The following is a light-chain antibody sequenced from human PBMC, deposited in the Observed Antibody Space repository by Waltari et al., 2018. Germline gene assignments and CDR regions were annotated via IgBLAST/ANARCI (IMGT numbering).Light chain of an antibody. CDR2: WAS. J-gene: IGKJ5*01. CDR1: QSVLYSSNNKNY. V-gene: IGKV4-1*01. CDR3: QQFYTTPMT. Sequence: DIVMTQSHDSLAVSLGERATINCKSSQSVLYSSNNKNYVAWYQQKPGQPPKLLVDWASTRESGVPDRFSAGGSGTDFTLTISSLQAEDVAVYYCQQFYTTPMTFGQGTRLEIK.